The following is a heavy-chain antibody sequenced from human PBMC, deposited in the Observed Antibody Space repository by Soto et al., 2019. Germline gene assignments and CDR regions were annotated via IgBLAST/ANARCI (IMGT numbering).Heavy chain of an antibody. V-gene: IGHV1-3*01. CDR3: ARYSGNYQDAFDI. CDR1: GFTFTLYS. CDR2: INGGSGKT. D-gene: IGHD1-26*01. J-gene: IGHJ3*02. Sequence: QVQLVQSGAEVKKPGASVKVSCRASGFTFTLYSMHWVRQAPGQRLEWKGWINGGSGKTKYSQKFQGRVTIARDTSASTAYMEVSSLRSEVTAVYYCARYSGNYQDAFDIWGQGTMVTVSS.